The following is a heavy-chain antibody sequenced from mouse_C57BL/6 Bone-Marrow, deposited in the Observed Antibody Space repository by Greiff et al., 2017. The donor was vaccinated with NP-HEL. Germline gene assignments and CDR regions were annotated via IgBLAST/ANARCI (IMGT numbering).Heavy chain of an antibody. CDR3: VRGSPFCWYFDV. J-gene: IGHJ1*03. Sequence: DVHLVESGGGLVQPKGSLKLPCAASGFTFNTYAMHWVRPAPGKGLEWVARIRSKSSNYATYYADSVKDRFTISRDDSQSMLYLQMNNLKTEDTAMDYCVRGSPFCWYFDVWGTGTTVTVAS. CDR1: GFTFNTYA. V-gene: IGHV10-3*01. D-gene: IGHD6-2*01. CDR2: IRSKSSNYAT.